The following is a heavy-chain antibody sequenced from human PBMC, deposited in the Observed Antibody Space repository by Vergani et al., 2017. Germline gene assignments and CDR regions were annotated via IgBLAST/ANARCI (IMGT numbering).Heavy chain of an antibody. CDR1: GFTFSSYW. J-gene: IGHJ6*02. CDR3: AIDIIAAAGTVYYYYGMDV. Sequence: EVQLVESGGGLVQPGGSLRLSCAASGFTFSSYWMSWVRQAPGKGLEWVANIKQDGSEKYYVDSVKGRFTISRDNAKNSLYLQMNSLRAEDTAVYYCAIDIIAAAGTVYYYYGMDVWGQGTTVTVSS. V-gene: IGHV3-7*03. CDR2: IKQDGSEK. D-gene: IGHD6-13*01.